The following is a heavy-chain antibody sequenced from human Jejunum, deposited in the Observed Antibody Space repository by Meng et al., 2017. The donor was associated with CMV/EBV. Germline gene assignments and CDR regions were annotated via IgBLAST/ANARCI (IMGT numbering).Heavy chain of an antibody. Sequence: SLRLSCAVSGFAFTNYAMTWVRQAPGKGLEWVPRISASGGSTYYTDSVKGRFTVSRDNSKSTLYLQMNSLRAEDTAVYYCAKDPEGYWGQGTLVTVSS. CDR1: GFAFTNYA. CDR3: AKDPEGY. CDR2: ISASGGST. J-gene: IGHJ4*02. V-gene: IGHV3-23*01.